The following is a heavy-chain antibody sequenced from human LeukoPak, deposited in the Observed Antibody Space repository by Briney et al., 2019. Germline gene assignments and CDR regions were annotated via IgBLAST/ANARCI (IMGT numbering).Heavy chain of an antibody. V-gene: IGHV3-23*01. D-gene: IGHD4-11*01. CDR1: GFTFSPYG. Sequence: GGSLRLSCAASGFTFSPYGMGWVRQAPGKGLEWVSSIGVGGTYYADSVKGRFTIFRDNSKSTLYLEMNGLRAEDTAVYYCASDYPRYYFYMDVWGKGTTVTVSS. CDR3: ASDYPRYYFYMDV. CDR2: IGVGGT. J-gene: IGHJ6*03.